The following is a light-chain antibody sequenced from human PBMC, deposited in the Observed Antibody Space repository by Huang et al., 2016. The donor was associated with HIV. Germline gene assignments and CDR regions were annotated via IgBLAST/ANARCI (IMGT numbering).Light chain of an antibody. CDR2: DAS. Sequence: EIVLTQSPATLSLSPGERATPSCRASQSVSSYLAWYQQKPGQAPRPLIYDASNRATGIPAKFSGSGSGTDFTLTISSLEPEDFAVYYCQQRSNWRTFGQGTRLEIK. J-gene: IGKJ5*01. CDR3: QQRSNWRT. CDR1: QSVSSY. V-gene: IGKV3-11*01.